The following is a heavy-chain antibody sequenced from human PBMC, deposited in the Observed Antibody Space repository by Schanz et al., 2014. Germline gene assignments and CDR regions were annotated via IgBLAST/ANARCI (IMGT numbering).Heavy chain of an antibody. Sequence: QVQLVQSGAEVKKPGASVKVSCKASGYTFTRYYIHWVRQAPGQGLEWMGIITPSGGSTNYAQKLQGRVTMTRDTSTSTVYMELSSLRSEDTAVYYCARGGGPEDVFDIWGQGTILTVSS. CDR2: ITPSGGST. CDR3: ARGGGPEDVFDI. J-gene: IGHJ3*02. CDR1: GYTFTRYY. V-gene: IGHV1-46*01. D-gene: IGHD5-12*01.